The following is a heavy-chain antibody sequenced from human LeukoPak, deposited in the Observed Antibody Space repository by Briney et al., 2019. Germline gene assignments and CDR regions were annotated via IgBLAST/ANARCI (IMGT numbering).Heavy chain of an antibody. CDR2: MIQSGSS. CDR1: GGAFSDYY. J-gene: IGHJ4*02. CDR3: ARGNIVATILGGLHGTTAFDF. Sequence: PSETLSLTCGVSGGAFSDYYWSWIRQAPGKGLEWKGEMIQSGSSNYNPSLRSRVTISGDTSRNQVSLKLNSLTAADTAVYYCARGNIVATILGGLHGTTAFDFWGQGILVTVSS. V-gene: IGHV4-34*01. D-gene: IGHD5-12*01.